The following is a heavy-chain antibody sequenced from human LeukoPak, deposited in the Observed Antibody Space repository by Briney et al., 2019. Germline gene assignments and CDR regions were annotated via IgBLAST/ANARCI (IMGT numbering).Heavy chain of an antibody. CDR1: GYTFTGYY. CDR3: ARTRSQLRYLWY. D-gene: IGHD3-9*01. V-gene: IGHV1-2*02. CDR2: INPNSGGT. J-gene: IGHJ4*02. Sequence: GASVTVSCKASGYTFTGYYMHWVRQAPGQGLEWMGWINPNSGGTNYAQKFQGRVTMTRDPSISTPYIEMRRLRSDDTAVYYCARTRSQLRYLWYWGQGTLVTVSS.